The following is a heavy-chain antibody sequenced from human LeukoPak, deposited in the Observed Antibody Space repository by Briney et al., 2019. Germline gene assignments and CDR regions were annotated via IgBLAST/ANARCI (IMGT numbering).Heavy chain of an antibody. CDR3: AKDSSPGESGYSSSGVDY. CDR2: VSYDGTET. CDR1: GFIFSRYG. V-gene: IGHV3-30*18. D-gene: IGHD6-6*01. Sequence: GGSLRLSCAASGFIFSRYGMHWVRQAPGKGLEWVAVVSYDGTETKYADSVKGRLNLSRDNSKNTVYLQMNSLRAEDTAVYYCAKDSSPGESGYSSSGVDYWGQGTLVTVSS. J-gene: IGHJ4*02.